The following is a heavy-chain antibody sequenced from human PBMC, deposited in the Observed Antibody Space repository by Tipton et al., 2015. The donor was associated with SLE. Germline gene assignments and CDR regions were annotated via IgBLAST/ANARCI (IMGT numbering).Heavy chain of an antibody. Sequence: GSLRLSCTVSGGSISSSSYYWGWIRQPPGKGLEWVSIIYSGGSTYYADSVKGRFTISRDNSKNTLFLQMNSLRAEDTALYYCAKAYSSSWSYWGQGTLVTVSS. CDR1: GGSISSSSYY. CDR2: IYSGGST. J-gene: IGHJ4*02. D-gene: IGHD6-13*01. CDR3: AKAYSSSWSY. V-gene: IGHV3-53*05.